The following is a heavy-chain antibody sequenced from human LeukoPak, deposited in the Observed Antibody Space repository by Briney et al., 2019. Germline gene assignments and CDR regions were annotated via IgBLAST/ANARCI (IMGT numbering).Heavy chain of an antibody. CDR2: ISAYNGNT. CDR3: ARTGYYDILTGPDY. Sequence: ASVKVSCKASGYTFTSYYMHWVRQAPGHGLEWMGWISAYNGNTNYAQKLQGRVTMTTDTSTSTAYMELRSLRSDDTAVYYCARTGYYDILTGPDYWGQGTLVTVSS. CDR1: GYTFTSYY. V-gene: IGHV1-18*04. J-gene: IGHJ4*02. D-gene: IGHD3-9*01.